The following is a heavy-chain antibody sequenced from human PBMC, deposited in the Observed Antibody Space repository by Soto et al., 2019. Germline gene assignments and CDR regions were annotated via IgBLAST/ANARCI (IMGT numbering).Heavy chain of an antibody. D-gene: IGHD2-21*02. Sequence: GASVKVSCKASGYTFTGYYMHWVRQAPGQGLEWMGWINPNSGGTNYAQKFQGWVTMTRDTSISTAYMELSRLRSDDTAVYYCARAATALCGGDCYSNWFDPWGQGTLVTVSS. CDR1: GYTFTGYY. CDR2: INPNSGGT. V-gene: IGHV1-2*04. CDR3: ARAATALCGGDCYSNWFDP. J-gene: IGHJ5*02.